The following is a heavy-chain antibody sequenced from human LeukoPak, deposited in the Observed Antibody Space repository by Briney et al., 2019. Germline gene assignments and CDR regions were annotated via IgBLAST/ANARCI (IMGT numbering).Heavy chain of an antibody. CDR3: ARDGYYGSGSYSEEIDY. D-gene: IGHD3-10*01. J-gene: IGHJ4*02. Sequence: GSSVKVSCKASGGTFSSYAISWVRQAPGQGLEWMGGIIPIFGTANYAQKFQGRVTITADESTSTAYMELRSLRSDDTAVYYCARDGYYGSGSYSEEIDYWGQGTLVTVSS. V-gene: IGHV1-69*01. CDR2: IIPIFGTA. CDR1: GGTFSSYA.